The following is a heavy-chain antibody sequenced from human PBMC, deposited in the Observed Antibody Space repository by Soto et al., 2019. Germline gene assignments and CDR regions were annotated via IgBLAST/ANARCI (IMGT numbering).Heavy chain of an antibody. CDR2: ISGSGGTA. V-gene: IGHV3-23*01. CDR1: GFTFSSYA. D-gene: IGHD1-1*01. J-gene: IGHJ4*02. Sequence: EVQLLESGGGSVQPGGSLRLSCAASGFTFSSYAMHWVRRPPGKGLEWVSSISGSGGTAYYADSVKGRFSISRDSLVNTLYLQMNSLRAEDTAVYYCAKGRGQNWNFDYWGPGNLVTVSP. CDR3: AKGRGQNWNFDY.